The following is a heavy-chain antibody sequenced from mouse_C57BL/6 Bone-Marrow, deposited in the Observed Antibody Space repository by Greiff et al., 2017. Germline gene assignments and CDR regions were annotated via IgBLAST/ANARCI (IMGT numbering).Heavy chain of an antibody. J-gene: IGHJ2*01. D-gene: IGHD1-1*01. CDR1: GFTFSSYG. Sequence: VQLVESGGDLVKPGGSLKLSCAASGFTFSSYGMSWVRQTPDKRLEWVATISSGGSYTYYPDSVKGRFTISRANAKNTLYLQMSSLKSEDTAMYYCARLRFDYWGQGTTLTGSS. CDR3: ARLRFDY. V-gene: IGHV5-6*01. CDR2: ISSGGSYT.